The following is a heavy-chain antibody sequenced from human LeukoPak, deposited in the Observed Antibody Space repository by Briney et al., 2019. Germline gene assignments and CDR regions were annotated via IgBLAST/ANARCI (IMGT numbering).Heavy chain of an antibody. V-gene: IGHV3-7*03. Sequence: GGSLRLSCAASGFTFSSYWMSWVRQAPGKGVEWVANIKQDGSEKYYVDSVKGRLTISRDNAKNSLYLQMNSLRAEDTAVYYCARVGLYDFWSAYGMDVWGQGTTVTVSS. D-gene: IGHD3-3*01. J-gene: IGHJ6*02. CDR2: IKQDGSEK. CDR3: ARVGLYDFWSAYGMDV. CDR1: GFTFSSYW.